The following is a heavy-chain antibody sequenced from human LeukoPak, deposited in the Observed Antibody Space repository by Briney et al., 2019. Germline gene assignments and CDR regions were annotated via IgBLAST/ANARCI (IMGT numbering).Heavy chain of an antibody. J-gene: IGHJ6*02. CDR1: GFTLSSYN. D-gene: IGHD1-26*01. V-gene: IGHV3-48*02. Sequence: QSGGSLRLSCAASGFTLSSYNMYWVRQAPGKGLEWVSYISGRSSSTYQRDSVKGRFTISRDSAKNSLYLQMYSLKDEDTAVYFCASQVRAGGCMDVWGQGTTVTVSS. CDR2: ISGRSSST. CDR3: ASQVRAGGCMDV.